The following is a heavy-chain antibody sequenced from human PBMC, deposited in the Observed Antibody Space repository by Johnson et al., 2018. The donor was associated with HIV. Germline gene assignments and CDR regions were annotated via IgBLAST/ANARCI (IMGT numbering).Heavy chain of an antibody. CDR1: GFTFSNYG. V-gene: IGHV3-33*06. Sequence: VESGGGLVQPGGSLRLSCAASGFTFSNYGMHWVRQTPGKGLEWVAVIWYDGSNKYYADSVKGRFTISRDNSKNTLYLQMNSLRAEDTAVYYCAKDLGTGDDAFDIWGQGTMVTVSS. D-gene: IGHD7-27*01. J-gene: IGHJ3*02. CDR2: IWYDGSNK. CDR3: AKDLGTGDDAFDI.